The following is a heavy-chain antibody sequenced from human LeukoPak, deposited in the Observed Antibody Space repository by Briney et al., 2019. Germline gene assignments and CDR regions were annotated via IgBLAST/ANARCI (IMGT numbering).Heavy chain of an antibody. D-gene: IGHD3-9*01. Sequence: SETLSLTCTVSGGSISSSGYYWGWIRQPPGKCLEWIGSTHYSGSTHYIPSLKSRLTISADTSKNQFSLKLSSVTAADTAVYYCARDKGHFDVDYWGQGTLVTVSS. J-gene: IGHJ4*02. CDR2: THYSGST. CDR1: GGSISSSGYY. CDR3: ARDKGHFDVDY. V-gene: IGHV4-39*07.